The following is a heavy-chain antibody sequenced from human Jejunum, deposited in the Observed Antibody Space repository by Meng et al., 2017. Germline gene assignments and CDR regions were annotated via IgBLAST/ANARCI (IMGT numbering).Heavy chain of an antibody. CDR2: INYSGNT. D-gene: IGHD4-17*01. V-gene: IGHV4-39*01. CDR1: GGSISSSNYY. Sequence: QLQLQESGPGLVKPSETLSLPCTVPGGSISSSNYYWGGLRQPPGKGLEWIGSINYSGNTYQNPSLKSRGTISVDTSKNQFSLTVSSVTAADTAVYYCARHLGHGDGLKIGFDYWGQGTLVTVSS. CDR3: ARHLGHGDGLKIGFDY. J-gene: IGHJ4*02.